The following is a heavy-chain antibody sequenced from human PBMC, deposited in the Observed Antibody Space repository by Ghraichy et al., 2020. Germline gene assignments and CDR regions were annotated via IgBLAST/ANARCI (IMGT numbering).Heavy chain of an antibody. CDR1: GSSISGTGFY. Sequence: ETLSLTCSVSGSSISGTGFYWGWIRQPPGKGLEWIGNIYYIGRTHYKPSLESRVTISVDTPKNQFSLKLSSVTASDTAVYYCASLDCSSTSCYVGYYFDSWGQGTLVTVSS. CDR3: ASLDCSSTSCYVGYYFDS. V-gene: IGHV4-39*01. J-gene: IGHJ4*02. CDR2: IYYIGRT. D-gene: IGHD2-2*01.